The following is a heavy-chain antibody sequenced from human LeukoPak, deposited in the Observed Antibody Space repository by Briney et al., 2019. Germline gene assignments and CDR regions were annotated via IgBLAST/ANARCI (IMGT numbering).Heavy chain of an antibody. J-gene: IGHJ4*02. CDR2: INTDGRTI. V-gene: IGHV3-74*01. CDR1: GFTFSRYW. Sequence: TGGSLRLSCAASGFTFSRYWMHWVRQAPGKGLVWVSRINTDGRTITYADSVKGRFTISRDNAKNTLYLQMNSLRAEDTAVYYCARAKRYEDSSGPLGYWGQGTLATVSS. D-gene: IGHD3-22*01. CDR3: ARAKRYEDSSGPLGY.